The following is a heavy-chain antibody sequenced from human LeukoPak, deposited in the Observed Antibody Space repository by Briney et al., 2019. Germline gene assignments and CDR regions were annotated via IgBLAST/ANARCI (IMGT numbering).Heavy chain of an antibody. CDR2: INEDGSEI. J-gene: IGHJ4*02. V-gene: IGHV3-7*01. CDR1: AFTFSSYW. Sequence: PGGSLRLSCAASAFTFSSYWMSWVRQAPGKGLEWVANINEDGSEINYVDSVKGRFTISRDNAKNSLCLQMNSLRVEDTAVYYCARDRGYSSFDYWGQGTLVTVSS. D-gene: IGHD4-23*01. CDR3: ARDRGYSSFDY.